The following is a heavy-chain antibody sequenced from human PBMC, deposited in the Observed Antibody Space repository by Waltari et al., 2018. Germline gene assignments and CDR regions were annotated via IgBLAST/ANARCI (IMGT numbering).Heavy chain of an antibody. V-gene: IGHV1-69*05. CDR3: AAWGYSSSWYFDY. CDR2: IIPIFGTA. Sequence: QVQLVQSGAEVKKPGSSVKVSCKASGGTFSSYAISWVRQAPGQGLEWMGGIIPIFGTANYAQKFQERVTITRDMSTSTAYMELSSLRSEDTAVYYCAAWGYSSSWYFDYWGQGTLVTVSS. CDR1: GGTFSSYA. D-gene: IGHD6-13*01. J-gene: IGHJ4*02.